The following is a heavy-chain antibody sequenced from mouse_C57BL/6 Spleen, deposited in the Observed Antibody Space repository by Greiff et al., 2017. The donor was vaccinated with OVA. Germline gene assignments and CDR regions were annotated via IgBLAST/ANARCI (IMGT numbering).Heavy chain of an antibody. Sequence: VQLQQPGAELVMPGASVKLSCKASGYTFTSYWMHWVKQRPGQGLEWIGEIDPSDSYTNYNQKFKGKSTLTVDKSSSTAYMQLSSLTSEDSAVYYCARWDYSLFDYWGQGTTLTVSS. D-gene: IGHD1-1*01. CDR1: GYTFTSYW. CDR3: ARWDYSLFDY. J-gene: IGHJ2*01. CDR2: IDPSDSYT. V-gene: IGHV1-69*01.